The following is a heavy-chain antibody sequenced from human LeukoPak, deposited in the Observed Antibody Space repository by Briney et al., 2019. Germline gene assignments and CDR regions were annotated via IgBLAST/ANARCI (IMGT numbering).Heavy chain of an antibody. J-gene: IGHJ3*02. V-gene: IGHV3-23*01. D-gene: IGHD2-2*01. Sequence: GRSLRLSCAASGFTFSSYAMHWVRQAPGKGLEWVSAISGSGGSTYYADSVKGRFTISRDNSKNTLYLQMNSLRAEDTAVYYCAKDSRRAISNAFDIWGQGTMVTVSS. CDR3: AKDSRRAISNAFDI. CDR1: GFTFSSYA. CDR2: ISGSGGST.